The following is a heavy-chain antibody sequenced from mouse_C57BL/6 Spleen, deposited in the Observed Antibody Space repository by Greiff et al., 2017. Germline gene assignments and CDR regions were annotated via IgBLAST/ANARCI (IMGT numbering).Heavy chain of an antibody. CDR2: ISSGSSTI. V-gene: IGHV5-17*01. Sequence: EVMLVESGGGLVKPGGSLKLSCAASGFTFSDYGMHWVRQAPEKGLEWVAYISSGSSTIYYADTVKGRFTISRDNAKNTLFLQMTSLRSEDTAMYYCARPRTSNYFDYWGQGTTPTVSS. CDR1: GFTFSDYG. CDR3: ARPRTSNYFDY. J-gene: IGHJ2*01.